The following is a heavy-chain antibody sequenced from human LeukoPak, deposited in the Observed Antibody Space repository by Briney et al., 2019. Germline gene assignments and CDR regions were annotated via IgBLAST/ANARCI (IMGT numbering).Heavy chain of an antibody. Sequence: PSETLSLTCTVSGGSISSDYWSWIRQPDGKGLEWIGRIYTSGSTNYNPSLKSRVSMSVDTSTNQFSLKLSSVTAADTAVYYCARDSLVHPNRWFDPWGKGTLVIVSS. J-gene: IGHJ5*02. CDR1: GGSISSDY. D-gene: IGHD6-13*01. V-gene: IGHV4-4*07. CDR2: IYTSGST. CDR3: ARDSLVHPNRWFDP.